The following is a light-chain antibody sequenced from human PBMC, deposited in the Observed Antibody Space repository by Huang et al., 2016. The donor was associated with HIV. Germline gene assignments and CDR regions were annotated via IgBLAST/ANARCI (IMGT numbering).Light chain of an antibody. V-gene: IGKV1-5*03. Sequence: DIQMTQSPSTLSASVGDRVTITCRASESISSWLAWYQQKPGKAPKLLIYKASSLESGVPSRFSGSGSGTHFTRTISSLHPDDFATYYCQQYNSYLYTFGQGTKLEI. CDR1: ESISSW. CDR2: KAS. J-gene: IGKJ2*01. CDR3: QQYNSYLYT.